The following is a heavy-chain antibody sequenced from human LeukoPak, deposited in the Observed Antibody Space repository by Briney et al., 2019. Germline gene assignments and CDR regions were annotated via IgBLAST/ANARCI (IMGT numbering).Heavy chain of an antibody. Sequence: PGGSLRLSCAASGFTFSSYSMNWVRQAPGKGLEWVSSISSSSSYIYYAGSVKGRFTISRDNAKNSLYLQMNSLRAEDTAVYYCARDLYCSSTSCSKGDPWGQGTLVTVSS. CDR2: ISSSSSYI. D-gene: IGHD2-2*01. V-gene: IGHV3-21*01. CDR3: ARDLYCSSTSCSKGDP. J-gene: IGHJ5*02. CDR1: GFTFSSYS.